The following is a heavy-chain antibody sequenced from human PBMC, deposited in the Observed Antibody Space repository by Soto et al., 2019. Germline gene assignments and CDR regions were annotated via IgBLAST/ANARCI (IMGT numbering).Heavy chain of an antibody. J-gene: IGHJ4*02. Sequence: QVQLVQSGAEVKRPGASVKVSCTASGYTFTNFGVNWVRQAPGQGLEWMSWISPETGKTYCARKLQGRVTMTTDTSTNTAYMELGSRRSDDTAVYYCVRDLRDYGGDVGYFDYWGQGTLVIVSS. CDR2: ISPETGKT. V-gene: IGHV1-18*01. CDR1: GYTFTNFG. CDR3: VRDLRDYGGDVGYFDY. D-gene: IGHD2-21*02.